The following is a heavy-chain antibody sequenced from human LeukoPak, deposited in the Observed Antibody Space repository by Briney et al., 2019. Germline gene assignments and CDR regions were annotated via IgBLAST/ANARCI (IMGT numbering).Heavy chain of an antibody. Sequence: ASVKVSCKASRYTFTAYYMHWVRQAPGQGLEWMGRLNPNSGGTNYARKFQGRVTMTRDTSISTAYMELSRLIFDDTAVYYGAVFGTARMTSDYYFDFWGQGTLVTVSS. CDR1: RYTFTAYY. CDR2: LNPNSGGT. J-gene: IGHJ4*02. CDR3: AVFGTARMTSDYYFDF. D-gene: IGHD3-3*01. V-gene: IGHV1-2*06.